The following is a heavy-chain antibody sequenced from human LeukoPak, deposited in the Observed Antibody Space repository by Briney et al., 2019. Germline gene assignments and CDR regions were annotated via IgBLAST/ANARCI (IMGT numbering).Heavy chain of an antibody. CDR3: AREGGLRRNWFDP. Sequence: PSQTLSLTCTVSGGSISSGSYYWSWIRQPAGKGLEWIGRIYTSGSTNYNPSLKSRVTISVDTSKNQFSLKLSSVTAADTAVYYCAREGGLRRNWFDPWGQGTLVTVSS. J-gene: IGHJ5*02. CDR2: IYTSGST. D-gene: IGHD4-17*01. V-gene: IGHV4-61*02. CDR1: GGSISSGSYY.